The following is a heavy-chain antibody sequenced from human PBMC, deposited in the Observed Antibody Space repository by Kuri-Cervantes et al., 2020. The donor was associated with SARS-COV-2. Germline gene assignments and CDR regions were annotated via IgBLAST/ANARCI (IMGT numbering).Heavy chain of an antibody. D-gene: IGHD6-13*01. CDR3: ARGGISSAGSYYYYYYMDV. CDR1: GYTFTSYG. V-gene: IGHV1-18*01. CDR2: ISPYNGNT. Sequence: ASVKVSCKASGYTFTSYGISWVRQAPGQGLEWMGWISPYNGNTNYEQNLQGRVTMTTDTSTSTVYLELRSLRSEDTAVYYCARGGISSAGSYYYYYYMDVWGKGTTVTVSS. J-gene: IGHJ6*03.